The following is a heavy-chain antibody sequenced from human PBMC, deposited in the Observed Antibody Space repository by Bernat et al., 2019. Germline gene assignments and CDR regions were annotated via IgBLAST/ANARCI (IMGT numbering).Heavy chain of an antibody. Sequence: EVQLVQSGAEVKKPGESLRISCKGSGYSFTSYWISWVRQMPGKGLEWMGRIDPSDSYTNYSPSFQGHVTISADKSISTAYLQWSSLKASDTAMYYCARERYFDWSPYGMDVWGQGTTVTVSS. J-gene: IGHJ6*02. D-gene: IGHD3-9*01. V-gene: IGHV5-10-1*03. CDR3: ARERYFDWSPYGMDV. CDR1: GYSFTSYW. CDR2: IDPSDSYT.